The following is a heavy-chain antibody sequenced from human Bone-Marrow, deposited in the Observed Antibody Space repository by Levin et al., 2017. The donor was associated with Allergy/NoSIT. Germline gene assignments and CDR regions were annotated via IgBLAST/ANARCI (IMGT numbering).Heavy chain of an antibody. CDR1: GGSLSSGGYY. Sequence: TSETLSLTCSVSGGSLSSGGYYWSWIRQLPGTGLEWIGYISYTESTYYNPSLKSRVTLSVDTENQFSLKLSSVTAADTAVYYCARDGVAVAGTFDYWGQGTLVIVSS. D-gene: IGHD6-19*01. J-gene: IGHJ4*02. CDR3: ARDGVAVAGTFDY. V-gene: IGHV4-31*03. CDR2: ISYTEST.